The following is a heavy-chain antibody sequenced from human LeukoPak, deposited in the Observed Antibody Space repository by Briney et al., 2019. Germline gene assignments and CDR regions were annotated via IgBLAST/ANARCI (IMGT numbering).Heavy chain of an antibody. V-gene: IGHV4-31*03. CDR1: GGSISSGGYY. Sequence: SQTLSLTCTVSGGSISSGGYYWSWIRQHPGKGLEWIGYIYYSGSTYYHPSLKSRVTISVDTSKNQFSLKLSSVTAADTAVYYCARRGPRYNWFDPWGQGTLVTVSS. CDR3: ARRGPRYNWFDP. J-gene: IGHJ5*02. CDR2: IYYSGST.